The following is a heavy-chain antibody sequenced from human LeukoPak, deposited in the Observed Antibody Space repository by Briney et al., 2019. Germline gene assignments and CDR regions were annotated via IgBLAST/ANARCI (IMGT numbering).Heavy chain of an antibody. CDR3: AKVFRRWELRDWHFDL. CDR2: ISYDGSDK. D-gene: IGHD1-26*01. Sequence: GGSLRLSCAASGFIFRNYWMSWVRQAPGKGLEWVAVISYDGSDKYYADSVKGRFTISRDNSKNTLFLQMNSLRAEDTAVFYRAKVFRRWELRDWHFDLWGRGTLVTVSP. CDR1: GFIFRNYW. V-gene: IGHV3-30*18. J-gene: IGHJ2*01.